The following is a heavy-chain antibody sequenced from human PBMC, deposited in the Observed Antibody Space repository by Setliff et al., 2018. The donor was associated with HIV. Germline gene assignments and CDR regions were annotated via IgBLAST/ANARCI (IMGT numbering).Heavy chain of an antibody. CDR2: INAGNGNT. CDR3: TRVMGATTGFHDY. CDR1: GYTFTSYA. D-gene: IGHD1-26*01. J-gene: IGHJ4*02. V-gene: IGHV1-3*01. Sequence: ASVKVSCKASGYTFTSYAMHWVRQAPGQRLEWMGWINAGNGNTKYSQNFQGRVTITKDTSASTVYMELSSLRSEDTALYYCTRVMGATTGFHDYWGQGTLVTVSS.